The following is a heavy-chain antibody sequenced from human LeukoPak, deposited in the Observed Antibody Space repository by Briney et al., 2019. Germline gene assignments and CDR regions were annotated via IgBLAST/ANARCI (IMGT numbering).Heavy chain of an antibody. D-gene: IGHD3-16*02. CDR1: GGSFSGYY. Sequence: SETLSLTCAVYGGSFSGYYWSWIRQPPGKGLEWIGEINHSGSTNYNPSLKSRVTISVDTSKNQFSLKLSSVTAADTVVYYCARGPYDYVWGSYRGFDYWGQGTLVTVSS. CDR2: INHSGST. J-gene: IGHJ4*02. CDR3: ARGPYDYVWGSYRGFDY. V-gene: IGHV4-34*01.